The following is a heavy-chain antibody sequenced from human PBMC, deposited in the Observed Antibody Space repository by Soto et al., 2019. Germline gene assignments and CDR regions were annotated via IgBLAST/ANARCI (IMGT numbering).Heavy chain of an antibody. J-gene: IGHJ4*02. CDR3: ARGPGASDYYFDY. CDR2: IYHSGST. D-gene: IGHD3-10*01. CDR1: GGSISSGGYS. V-gene: IGHV4-30-2*01. Sequence: SETLSLTCAVSGGSISSGGYSWSWIRQPPGKGLEWIGYIYHSGSTNYSPSLKGRVTISLDASKSQFSLKLTSVTAADTAVYYCARGPGASDYYFDYWGPGTLVTVSS.